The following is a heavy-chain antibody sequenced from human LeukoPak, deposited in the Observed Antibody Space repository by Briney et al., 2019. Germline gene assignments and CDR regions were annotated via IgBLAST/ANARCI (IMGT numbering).Heavy chain of an antibody. CDR3: ARSPTYSSSWYLTPSYYYYGMDV. Sequence: GGSLRLSCAASGFTVSSNYMSWVRQAPGKGLEWVAVISYDGSNKYYADSVKGRFTISRDNSKNTLYLQMNSLRAEDTAVYYCARSPTYSSSWYLTPSYYYYGMDVWGQGTTVTVSS. D-gene: IGHD6-13*01. J-gene: IGHJ6*02. CDR1: GFTVSSNY. CDR2: ISYDGSNK. V-gene: IGHV3-30-3*01.